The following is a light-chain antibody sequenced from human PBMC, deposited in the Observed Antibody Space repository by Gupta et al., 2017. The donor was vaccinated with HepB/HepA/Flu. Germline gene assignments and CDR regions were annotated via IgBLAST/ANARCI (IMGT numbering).Light chain of an antibody. V-gene: IGKV1-5*03. CDR2: KAS. CDR3: QQFNDPKT. Sequence: DIQMTQSPSTLSASVGDRVTITCRASQNINIRLAWYQQKPGKAPKLLIYKASRLESGVPSRFSGSGAGTEFTLTISSLQPDDFATYYCQQFNDPKTFGQGTKVEIK. J-gene: IGKJ1*01. CDR1: QNINIR.